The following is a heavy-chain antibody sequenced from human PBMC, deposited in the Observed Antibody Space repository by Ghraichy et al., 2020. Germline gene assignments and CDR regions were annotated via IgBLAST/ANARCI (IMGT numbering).Heavy chain of an antibody. J-gene: IGHJ4*02. CDR1: GGSFGGYH. V-gene: IGHV4-34*12. CDR3: ALNWDFDY. Sequence: SQTLSLTCAVSGGSFGGYHLSWIRQPPGKGLEWIGEIVYRGKTDYNTALKSRVTISADTSRSHFSLTLRSVTAADTAIYYCALNWDFDYWGQGMLVAVSS. D-gene: IGHD1-26*01. CDR2: IVYRGKT.